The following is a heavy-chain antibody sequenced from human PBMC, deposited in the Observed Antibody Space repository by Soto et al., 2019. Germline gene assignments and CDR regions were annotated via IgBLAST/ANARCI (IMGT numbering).Heavy chain of an antibody. J-gene: IGHJ4*02. CDR2: IYYSGST. CDR1: GGSISSYY. CDR3: ARDSGVGGWPFYYFDY. D-gene: IGHD6-19*01. V-gene: IGHV4-59*01. Sequence: SETRSLTCTVSGGSISSYYWSWIRQPPGKGLEWIGYIYYSGSTNYNPSLKSRVTISVDTSKNQFSLKLSSVTAADTAVYYCARDSGVGGWPFYYFDYWGQGTLVTVSS.